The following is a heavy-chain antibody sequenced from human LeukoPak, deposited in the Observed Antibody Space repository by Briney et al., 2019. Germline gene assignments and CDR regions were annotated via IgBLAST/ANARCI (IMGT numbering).Heavy chain of an antibody. V-gene: IGHV1-2*02. J-gene: IGHJ4*02. CDR3: ARAPRLRGPQDY. CDR2: INPNSGGT. CDR1: GYTFTGYY. D-gene: IGHD3-16*01. Sequence: ASVKVSSTASGYTFTGYYMHWVRQAPGQGLEWMGWINPNSGGTNYAQKFQGRVTMTRDTSISTAYMELSRVRSDDTAVYYCARAPRLRGPQDYWGQGTLVTVSS.